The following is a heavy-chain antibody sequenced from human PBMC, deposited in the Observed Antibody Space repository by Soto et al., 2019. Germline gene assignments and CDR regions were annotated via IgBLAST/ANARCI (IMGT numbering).Heavy chain of an antibody. CDR3: ARLNGYSSSPTGNWFDP. D-gene: IGHD6-13*01. Sequence: LRLSCAAAGFSFINAWMNWVRQAPGKGLEWVARIKSKADGGTTDYAAPVKGRFTISRDDSKNTLYLQMNSLKASDTAMYYCARLNGYSSSPTGNWFDPWGQGTLVTVSS. CDR2: IKSKADGGTT. V-gene: IGHV3-15*07. J-gene: IGHJ5*02. CDR1: GFSFINAW.